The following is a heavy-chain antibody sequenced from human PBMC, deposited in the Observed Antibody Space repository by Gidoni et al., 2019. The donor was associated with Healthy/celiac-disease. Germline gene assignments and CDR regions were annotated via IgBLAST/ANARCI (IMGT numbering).Heavy chain of an antibody. CDR1: GGSISSSNW. J-gene: IGHJ6*02. D-gene: IGHD1-26*01. CDR3: ARDREGATTYYYYGMDV. V-gene: IGHV4-4*02. CDR2: IYHSGST. Sequence: QVQLQESGPGLVKPSGTLSLTCAVSGGSISSSNWWSWVRQPPGKGLEWIGEIYHSGSTNYNPSLKSRVTISVDKSKNQFSLKLSSVTAADTAVYYCARDREGATTYYYYGMDVWGQGTTVTVSS.